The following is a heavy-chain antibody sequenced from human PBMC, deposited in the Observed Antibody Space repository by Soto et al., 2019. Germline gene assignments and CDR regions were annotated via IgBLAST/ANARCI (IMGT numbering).Heavy chain of an antibody. CDR2: IYYSGST. J-gene: IGHJ5*02. CDR1: GGSVSSGSYY. Sequence: PSETLSLTCTVSGGSVSSGSYYWSWIRQPPGKGLEWIGYIYYSGSTNYNPSLKSRVTISVDTSKNQFSLKLSSVTAADTAVYYCARDFYCSGGSCYSDPWFDPWGQGTLVTVS. V-gene: IGHV4-61*01. D-gene: IGHD2-15*01. CDR3: ARDFYCSGGSCYSDPWFDP.